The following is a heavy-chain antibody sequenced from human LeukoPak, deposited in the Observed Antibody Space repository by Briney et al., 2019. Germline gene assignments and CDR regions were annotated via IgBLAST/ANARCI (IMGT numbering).Heavy chain of an antibody. J-gene: IGHJ5*02. CDR3: AKDSPYSSSWSAGWFDP. CDR2: IRYDGSNK. D-gene: IGHD6-13*01. CDR1: GFTFSSYG. V-gene: IGHV3-30*02. Sequence: GGSLRLSCAASGFTFSSYGMHWVRQAPGKGLEWVAFIRYDGSNKYYADSVKGRFTISRDNSKNTLYLQMNSLRAEDTAVYYCAKDSPYSSSWSAGWFDPWGQGTLVTVSS.